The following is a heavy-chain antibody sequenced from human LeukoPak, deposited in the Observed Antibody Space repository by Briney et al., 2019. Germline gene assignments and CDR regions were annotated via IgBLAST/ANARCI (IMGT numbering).Heavy chain of an antibody. Sequence: SETLSLTCTVSGGSISSYYWSWIRQPPGKGLEWIGYIYYSGSTSYNPSLKSRVTMSVDTSKNQFSLKVSSVTAADTAVYYCARVFDSGSQAYFYYMDVWGKGTTVTISS. CDR3: ARVFDSGSQAYFYYMDV. D-gene: IGHD3-10*01. J-gene: IGHJ6*03. CDR2: IYYSGST. CDR1: GGSISSYY. V-gene: IGHV4-59*13.